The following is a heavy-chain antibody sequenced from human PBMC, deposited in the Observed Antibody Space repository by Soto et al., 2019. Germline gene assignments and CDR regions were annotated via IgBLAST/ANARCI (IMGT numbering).Heavy chain of an antibody. CDR2: IRRSGST. J-gene: IGHJ4*02. CDR1: DESFNDYF. Sequence: SETLSLTCGVYDESFNDYFWPWIRHPPGKGVEWIGEIRRSGSTYDNPSVERRVTISVDTSMSQFSLTVTPVIPADPAVYYCARCIPPAWEVLAYWGQGTLVTVSS. V-gene: IGHV4-34*01. D-gene: IGHD1-26*01. CDR3: ARCIPPAWEVLAY.